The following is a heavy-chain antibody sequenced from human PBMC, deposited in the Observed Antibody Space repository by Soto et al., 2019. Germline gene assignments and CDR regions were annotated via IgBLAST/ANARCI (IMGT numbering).Heavy chain of an antibody. Sequence: GASVKVSCKASGYTFTSYGISWVRQAPGQGLEWMGWISAYNGNTNYAQKLQGRVTMTTDTSTSTAYMELRSLRSDDTAVYYCARYRDNTAYYYDSSGYYEWGQGTLVTVSS. CDR2: ISAYNGNT. J-gene: IGHJ4*02. CDR3: ARYRDNTAYYYDSSGYYE. CDR1: GYTFTSYG. D-gene: IGHD3-22*01. V-gene: IGHV1-18*04.